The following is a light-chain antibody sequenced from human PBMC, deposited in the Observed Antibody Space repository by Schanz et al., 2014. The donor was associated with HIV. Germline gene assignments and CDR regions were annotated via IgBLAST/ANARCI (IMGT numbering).Light chain of an antibody. CDR2: EVN. CDR1: SSDVGSYNL. CDR3: QSYDSSLSGVV. Sequence: QSALTQPASVSGSPGQSITISCTGTSSDVGSYNLVSWYQQYPGKVPKLMIYEVNKRPSGVPDRFSASKSGTSASLAITGLQAEDEADYYCQSYDSSLSGVVFGGGTKLTVL. V-gene: IGLV2-14*02. J-gene: IGLJ2*01.